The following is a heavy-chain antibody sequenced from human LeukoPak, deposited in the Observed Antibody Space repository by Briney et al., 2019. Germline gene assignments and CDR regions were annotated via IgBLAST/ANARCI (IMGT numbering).Heavy chain of an antibody. V-gene: IGHV3-7*01. J-gene: IGHJ4*02. D-gene: IGHD3-10*01. Sequence: GGSLRLSCAASGFTFSSYAMSWVRQAPGKGLEWVANIKQDGSEKYYVDSVKGRFTISRDNAKNSLYLQMNSLRAEDTAVYYCASADYYGSGSYYFGSGYWGQGTLVTVSS. CDR3: ASADYYGSGSYYFGSGY. CDR2: IKQDGSEK. CDR1: GFTFSSYA.